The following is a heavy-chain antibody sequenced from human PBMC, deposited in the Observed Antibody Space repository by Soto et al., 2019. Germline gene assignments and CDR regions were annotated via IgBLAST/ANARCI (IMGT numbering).Heavy chain of an antibody. CDR2: IFGSGRTT. CDR3: AKSQSGSFFAAFDL. CDR1: GFDFSSDV. D-gene: IGHD1-26*01. Sequence: PGGSLRLSGAASGFDFSSDVMNWVRQAPGKGLEWVASIFGSGRTTYYADSVKGRFNISRDNSKNTLYLQLNSLRVEDTALYYCAKSQSGSFFAAFDLWGQGTMVTVSS. V-gene: IGHV3-23*01. J-gene: IGHJ3*01.